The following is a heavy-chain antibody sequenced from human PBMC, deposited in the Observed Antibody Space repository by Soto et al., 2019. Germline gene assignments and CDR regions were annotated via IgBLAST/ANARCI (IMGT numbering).Heavy chain of an antibody. CDR1: GFTFSSYW. CDR3: ARDRHSSSSGYFEY. Sequence: GGSLRLSCAASGFTFSSYWMSWVRQAPGRGLEWVANIKQDVSEKYYVDSVKGRFTISRDNAKNTVSLQMNSLRAEDTAVYYCARDRHSSSSGYFEYWGQGTLVTVSS. D-gene: IGHD6-6*01. CDR2: IKQDVSEK. J-gene: IGHJ4*02. V-gene: IGHV3-7*01.